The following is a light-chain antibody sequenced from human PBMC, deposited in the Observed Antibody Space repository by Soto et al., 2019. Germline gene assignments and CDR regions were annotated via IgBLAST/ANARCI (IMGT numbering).Light chain of an antibody. Sequence: DIQMNQSPSSLSASVGDRVTITCQASQDISNYLNWYQQKPGKAPKLLIYDASNLETGVPSRFSGSGSGTDFTFTISSLQPEDIATYYCQHHGTFGQGTKVEIK. V-gene: IGKV1-33*01. CDR3: QHHGT. CDR1: QDISNY. CDR2: DAS. J-gene: IGKJ1*01.